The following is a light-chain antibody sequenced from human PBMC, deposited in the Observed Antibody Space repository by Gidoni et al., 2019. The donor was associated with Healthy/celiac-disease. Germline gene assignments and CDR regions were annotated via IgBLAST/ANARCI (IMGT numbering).Light chain of an antibody. V-gene: IGKV3-15*01. CDR3: QQDNKWPPWT. CDR1: QSVSSN. J-gene: IGKJ1*01. Sequence: EIVMTPSPATLSVSPGEGATLSCRASQSVSSNLAWYQQQPGQAPRLLIYGPSTRATGIPARFSGSGSGTEFTLTISSLQPEDFAIYYCQQDNKWPPWTFGQGTKVEFK. CDR2: GPS.